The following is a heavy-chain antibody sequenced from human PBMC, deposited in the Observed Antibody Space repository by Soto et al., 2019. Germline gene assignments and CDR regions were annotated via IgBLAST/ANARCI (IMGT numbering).Heavy chain of an antibody. D-gene: IGHD5-12*01. CDR1: GFTFSSYS. CDR2: ISSSSSYI. CDR3: ARVEWLRSGYYYYYMDV. V-gene: IGHV3-21*01. Sequence: GSLRLSCAASGFTFSSYSMNWVRQAPGKGLEWVSSISSSSSYIYYADSVKGRFTISRDNAKNSLYLQMNSLRAEGTAVYYCARVEWLRSGYYYYYMDVWGKGTTVTVSS. J-gene: IGHJ6*03.